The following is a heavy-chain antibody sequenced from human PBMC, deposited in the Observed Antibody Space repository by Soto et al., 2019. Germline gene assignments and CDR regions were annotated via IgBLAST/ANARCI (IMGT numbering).Heavy chain of an antibody. CDR2: IYHSGST. V-gene: IGHV4-30-2*01. J-gene: IGHJ4*02. Sequence: SETLSLTCAVSGGSLSSGGYSWSWIRQPPGKGLEWIGYIYHSGSTYYNPSLKSRVTISVDRSKNQFSLKLSSVTAADTAVYYCARGRRHPYYYDSSGYYGYWGQGTLVTVSS. D-gene: IGHD3-22*01. CDR3: ARGRRHPYYYDSSGYYGY. CDR1: GGSLSSGGYS.